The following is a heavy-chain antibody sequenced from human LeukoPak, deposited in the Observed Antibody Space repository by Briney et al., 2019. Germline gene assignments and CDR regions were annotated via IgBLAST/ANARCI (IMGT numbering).Heavy chain of an antibody. D-gene: IGHD1-26*01. CDR1: GFTVGSNY. J-gene: IGHJ4*02. V-gene: IGHV3-53*01. CDR2: IYSGGST. CDR3: ARDRRDPGAYYFDY. Sequence: GGSLRLSCAASGFTVGSNYMSWVRQAPGKGLEWVSVIYSGGSTYYADSVKGRFTISRDNSKNTLYLQMNSLRAEDTAVYYCARDRRDPGAYYFDYWDQGTLVTVSS.